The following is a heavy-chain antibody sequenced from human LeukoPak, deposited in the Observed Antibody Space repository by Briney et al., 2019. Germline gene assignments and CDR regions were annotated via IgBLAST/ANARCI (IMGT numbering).Heavy chain of an antibody. Sequence: GGSLRLSCAASGFTFSSYSMNWVRQAPGKGLEWFSSISSSSSYIYYADSVKGRFTISRDNAKNSLYLQMNSLRAEDTAVYYCASSFPRLFWPRCEFLVDYWGQGTLVTVSS. V-gene: IGHV3-21*01. D-gene: IGHD3-3*01. J-gene: IGHJ4*02. CDR2: ISSSSSYI. CDR1: GFTFSSYS. CDR3: ASSFPRLFWPRCEFLVDY.